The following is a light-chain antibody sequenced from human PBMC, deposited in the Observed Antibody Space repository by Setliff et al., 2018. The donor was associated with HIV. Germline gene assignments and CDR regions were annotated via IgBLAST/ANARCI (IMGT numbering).Light chain of an antibody. CDR1: SSNIGAGYE. V-gene: IGLV1-40*01. Sequence: QSALTQTPSVSGAPGQTVTVSCTGSSSNIGAGYEVHWYQHLPGTAPKLVIYGNTNRPSGVTDRFSGSTSGTSASLAITGLQPEDEADYYCAAWDDTLNGFYVFGTGTKVTVL. CDR3: AAWDDTLNGFYV. J-gene: IGLJ1*01. CDR2: GNT.